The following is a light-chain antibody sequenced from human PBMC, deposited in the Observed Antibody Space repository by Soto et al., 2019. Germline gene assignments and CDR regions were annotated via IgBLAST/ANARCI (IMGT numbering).Light chain of an antibody. Sequence: DIQMTQSPSTLSASLGDRVTITCRASQTISNWLAWYQQKPAKAPKLLIYDASSLESGVPSRFSGSGSGTEFTLTISSLQPDDFATDYCQQYNSYWRTFGQGTKVDIK. J-gene: IGKJ1*01. V-gene: IGKV1-5*01. CDR2: DAS. CDR3: QQYNSYWRT. CDR1: QTISNW.